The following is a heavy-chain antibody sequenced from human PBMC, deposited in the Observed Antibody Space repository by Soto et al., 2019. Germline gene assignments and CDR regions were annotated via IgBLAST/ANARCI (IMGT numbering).Heavy chain of an antibody. J-gene: IGHJ6*02. CDR3: ARGRGYSGDDHYSYFEMDV. Sequence: QVQLVQSGAEVKKPGSSVKVSCKASGGTFNNYPITWVRQAPGEGLEWMGGSIPIFGTANYAQKFQGRVTISVDESTSTAYMELSRLRSEDTAVYYCARGRGYSGDDHYSYFEMDVWGQGTTVTVSS. V-gene: IGHV1-69*01. CDR1: GGTFNNYP. CDR2: SIPIFGTA. D-gene: IGHD5-12*01.